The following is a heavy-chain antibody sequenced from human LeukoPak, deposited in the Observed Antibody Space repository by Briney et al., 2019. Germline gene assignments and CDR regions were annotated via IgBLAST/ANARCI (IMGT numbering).Heavy chain of an antibody. V-gene: IGHV3-33*01. CDR3: ARDLSVDTAMVTYYYYYGMDV. Sequence: PGGSLRLSCAASGFTFSSYGMHWVRQAPGKGLEGVAVIWYDGSNKYYADSVKGRFTISRDNSKNTLYLQMNSLRAEDKAVYYCARDLSVDTAMVTYYYYYGMDVWGQGTTVTVSS. D-gene: IGHD5-18*01. CDR1: GFTFSSYG. CDR2: IWYDGSNK. J-gene: IGHJ6*02.